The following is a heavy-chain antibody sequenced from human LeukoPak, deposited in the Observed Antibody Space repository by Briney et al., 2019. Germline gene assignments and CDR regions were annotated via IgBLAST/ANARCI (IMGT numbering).Heavy chain of an antibody. D-gene: IGHD3-10*01. V-gene: IGHV3-23*01. Sequence: GGSLRLSCAASGFTFSSYAMSWVRQAPGKGLEWVSAISGSGGSTYNADSVKGRFTISKDNSKNTLYLQMNSLRAEDTAVYYCAKDQRGVYTSYYFDYWGQGTLVTVSS. CDR2: ISGSGGST. J-gene: IGHJ4*02. CDR3: AKDQRGVYTSYYFDY. CDR1: GFTFSSYA.